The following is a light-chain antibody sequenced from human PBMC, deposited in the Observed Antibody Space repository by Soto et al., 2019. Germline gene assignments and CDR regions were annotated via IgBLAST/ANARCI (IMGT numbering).Light chain of an antibody. J-gene: IGKJ4*01. CDR1: QTISVY. CDR3: QQYDSYSPLT. Sequence: IQMTQYTCSLSASVGETVIITCRASQTISVYLNWYQQIAGKAPKLLIYKASTLKSGVPSRFSGSESGTDFTLTISSLQPDDFATYYCQQYDSYSPLTFGGGTKVDI. V-gene: IGKV1-5*03. CDR2: KAS.